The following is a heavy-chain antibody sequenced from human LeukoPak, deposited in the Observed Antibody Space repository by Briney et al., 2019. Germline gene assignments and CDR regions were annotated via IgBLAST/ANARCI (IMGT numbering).Heavy chain of an antibody. Sequence: PGGSLRLSCAASGFTFSSYEMNWVRQAPGKGLEWVSYINCYRSTIYYADSVKGRFTISRDNAKNSLYLQMNSLRDEDTAVYYCASFLDYGGNSFYYYSMDVWGQGTTVTVSS. CDR2: INCYRSTI. CDR3: ASFLDYGGNSFYYYSMDV. CDR1: GFTFSSYE. J-gene: IGHJ6*02. D-gene: IGHD4-23*01. V-gene: IGHV3-48*02.